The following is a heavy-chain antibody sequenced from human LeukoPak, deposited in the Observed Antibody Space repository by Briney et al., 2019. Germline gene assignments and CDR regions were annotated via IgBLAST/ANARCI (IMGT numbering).Heavy chain of an antibody. D-gene: IGHD4-17*01. CDR3: ARDVGDYDEGDYFDY. V-gene: IGHV3-30-3*01. CDR2: ISYDGSNK. CDR1: GFTFSSYA. J-gene: IGHJ4*02. Sequence: GGSLRLSCAASGFTFSSYAMHWVRQAPGKGLEGVAVISYDGSNKYYADSVKGRFTISRDNSKNTLYLQMSSLRAEDTAVYYCARDVGDYDEGDYFDYWGQGTLVTVSS.